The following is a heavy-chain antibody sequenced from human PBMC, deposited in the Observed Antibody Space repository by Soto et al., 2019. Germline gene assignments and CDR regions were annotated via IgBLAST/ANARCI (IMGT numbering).Heavy chain of an antibody. CDR3: ARVSGRGQTVFDI. CDR1: GFTLSDYS. Sequence: ESGGGLVQPGGSLRLSCAASGFTLSDYSMHWVRQAAGKGLEYVSAISYKGDTTYYANSVKGRFTISRDNSKNTLYLQMGSLRAEDMAVYSCARVSGRGQTVFDIWGQGTMVTVSS. V-gene: IGHV3-64*01. D-gene: IGHD1-1*01. CDR2: ISYKGDTT. J-gene: IGHJ3*02.